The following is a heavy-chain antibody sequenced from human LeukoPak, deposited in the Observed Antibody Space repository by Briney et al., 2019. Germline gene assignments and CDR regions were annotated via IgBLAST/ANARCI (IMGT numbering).Heavy chain of an antibody. CDR3: ARVTIAAAGTRTSNDAFDI. D-gene: IGHD6-13*01. CDR2: ISSSSTYI. CDR1: GFTFRSYS. V-gene: IGHV3-21*01. Sequence: GGSLRLSCVASGFTFRSYSMNWVRRAPGKGLEWVSSISSSSTYIYYADSVKGRFTISRDNANNSLYLQMNSLRADDTAVYYCARVTIAAAGTRTSNDAFDIWGQGTMVTVSS. J-gene: IGHJ3*02.